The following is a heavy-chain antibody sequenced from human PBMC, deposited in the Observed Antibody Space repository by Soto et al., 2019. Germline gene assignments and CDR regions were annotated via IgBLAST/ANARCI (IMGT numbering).Heavy chain of an antibody. CDR1: GYTFPTST. J-gene: IGHJ4*02. CDR3: PIADYGDDDY. V-gene: IGHV1-18*01. CDR2: IKAYSGNT. D-gene: IGHD4-17*01. Sequence: QLQLVQSGAEAKKPGASVKVSCKASGYTFPTSTISWVRQAPGQGLEWMGWIKAYSGNTNYAQKLQGRVTMTTDTSTNTAYMDLRSLTTDDTAIYYCPIADYGDDDYWGQGTLVTVSS.